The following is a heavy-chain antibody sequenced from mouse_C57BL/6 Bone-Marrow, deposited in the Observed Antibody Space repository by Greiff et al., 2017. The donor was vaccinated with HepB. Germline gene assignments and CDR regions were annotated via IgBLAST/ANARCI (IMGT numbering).Heavy chain of an antibody. D-gene: IGHD1-1*01. J-gene: IGHJ3*01. Sequence: VMLVESGGGLVKPGGSLKLSCAASGFTFSSYAMSWVRQTPEKRLEWVATISDGGSYTYYPDNVKGRFTISRDNAKNNLYLQMSHLKSEDTAMYYCARDYYGSSYRFAYWGQGTLVTVSA. CDR3: ARDYYGSSYRFAY. V-gene: IGHV5-4*01. CDR1: GFTFSSYA. CDR2: ISDGGSYT.